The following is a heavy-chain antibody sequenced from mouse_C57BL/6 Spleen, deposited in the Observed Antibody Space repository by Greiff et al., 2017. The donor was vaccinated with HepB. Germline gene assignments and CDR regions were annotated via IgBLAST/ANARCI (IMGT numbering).Heavy chain of an antibody. V-gene: IGHV1-64*01. D-gene: IGHD2-4*01. CDR2: IHPNSGST. CDR1: GYTFTSYW. J-gene: IGHJ2*01. Sequence: VQLQQPGAELVKPGASVKLSCKASGYTFTSYWMHWVKQRPGQGLEWIGMIHPNSGSTNYNEKFKSKATLTVDKSSSTAYMQLSSLTSEDSAVYYCARVYYDYEFDYWGQGTTLTVSS. CDR3: ARVYYDYEFDY.